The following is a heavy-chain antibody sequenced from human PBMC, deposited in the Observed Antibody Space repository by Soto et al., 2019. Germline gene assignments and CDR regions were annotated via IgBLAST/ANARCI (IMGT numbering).Heavy chain of an antibody. CDR2: IIPIFGTA. CDR1: GGTISSYA. J-gene: IGHJ6*02. V-gene: IGHV1-69*13. CDR3: ARDIYFDWLYYYGMDV. Sequence: GASVKVSCKASGGTISSYAISWVRQAPGQGLEWMGGIIPIFGTANYAQKFQGRVTITADESTSTAYMELSSLRSEDTAVYYCARDIYFDWLYYYGMDVWGQGTTVTVSS. D-gene: IGHD3-9*01.